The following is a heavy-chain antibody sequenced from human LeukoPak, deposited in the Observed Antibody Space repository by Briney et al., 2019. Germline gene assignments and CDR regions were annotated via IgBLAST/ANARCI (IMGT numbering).Heavy chain of an antibody. Sequence: PGGSLRLSCAASGFTFSIYSINWVRQAPAKVLEWVANRKQDGREKYYVDSLKGRFTISRDNAKNSLYLQMNSLRAEDTAVYYCARDASYYDYVWGSYSNYYYGMDVWGQGTTVTVSS. V-gene: IGHV3-7*01. CDR3: ARDASYYDYVWGSYSNYYYGMDV. CDR2: RKQDGREK. CDR1: GFTFSIYS. J-gene: IGHJ6*02. D-gene: IGHD3-16*01.